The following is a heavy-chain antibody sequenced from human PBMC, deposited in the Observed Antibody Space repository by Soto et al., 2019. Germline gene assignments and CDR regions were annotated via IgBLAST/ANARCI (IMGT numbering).Heavy chain of an antibody. CDR3: ARGSYCSGGSCYSVAYARGWFDP. J-gene: IGHJ5*02. V-gene: IGHV1-3*01. CDR1: GYTFTSYA. Sequence: VSVKVSCKASGYTFTSYAMHWVRQAPGQRLEWMGWINAGNGNTKYSQKFQGRVTITRDTSASTAYMELSRLRSEDTAVYYCARGSYCSGGSCYSVAYARGWFDPWGQGTLVTVSS. D-gene: IGHD2-15*01. CDR2: INAGNGNT.